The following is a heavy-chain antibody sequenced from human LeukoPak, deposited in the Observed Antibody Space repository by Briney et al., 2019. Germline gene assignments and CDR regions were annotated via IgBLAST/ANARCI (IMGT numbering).Heavy chain of an antibody. CDR1: GFTFGNYG. V-gene: IGHV3-23*01. CDR3: ARAGRVFYYDSSGYVDY. D-gene: IGHD3-22*01. J-gene: IGHJ4*02. CDR2: ISGSGGST. Sequence: GGSLRLSCAASGFTFGNYGMSWVRQAPGKGLEWVSAISGSGGSTYYADSVKGRFTISRDNAKNSLYLQMNSLRAEDTAVYYCARAGRVFYYDSSGYVDYWGQGTLVTVSS.